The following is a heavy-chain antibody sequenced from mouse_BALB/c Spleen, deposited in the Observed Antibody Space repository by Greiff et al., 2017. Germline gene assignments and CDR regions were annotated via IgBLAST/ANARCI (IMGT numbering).Heavy chain of an antibody. D-gene: IGHD1-1*01. CDR1: GFSLTSYG. Sequence: VKLMESGPGLVAPSQSLSITCTVSGFSLTSYGVHWVRQPPGKGLEWLGVIWAGGSTNYNSALMSRLSISKDNSKSQVFLKMNSLQTDDTAMYYCARGTYYYGSSYGAMDYWGQGTSVTVSS. V-gene: IGHV2-9*02. CDR2: IWAGGST. CDR3: ARGTYYYGSSYGAMDY. J-gene: IGHJ4*01.